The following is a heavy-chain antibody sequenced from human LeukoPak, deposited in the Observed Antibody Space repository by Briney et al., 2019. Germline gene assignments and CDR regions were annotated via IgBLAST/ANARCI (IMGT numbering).Heavy chain of an antibody. CDR3: ARGVGNSPSLNLVATIQNYYYGMDV. D-gene: IGHD5-12*01. CDR1: GGSFSSYY. Sequence: PSETLSLTCAVYGGSFSSYYWSWLRQPPGKGREWIGEINHSGSTNYNPSLKSRVTISVDTSKNQFSLRRSAVNAADTAVYYCARGVGNSPSLNLVATIQNYYYGMDVWGQGTTVTVSS. J-gene: IGHJ6*02. V-gene: IGHV4-34*01. CDR2: INHSGST.